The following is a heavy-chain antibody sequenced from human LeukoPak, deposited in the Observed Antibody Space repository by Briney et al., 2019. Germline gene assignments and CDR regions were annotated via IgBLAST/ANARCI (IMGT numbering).Heavy chain of an antibody. V-gene: IGHV3-30*03. D-gene: IGHD6-19*01. J-gene: IGHJ4*02. CDR2: ISYDGSNK. CDR3: ARDHSSGSYSDYFDY. CDR1: GFTFSSYG. Sequence: GGSLRLSCAASGFTFSSYGMHWVRQAPAKGLEWVAVISYDGSNKYYADSVKGRFTISRDNSKNTLYLQMNSLRAEDTAVYYCARDHSSGSYSDYFDYWGQGTLVTVSS.